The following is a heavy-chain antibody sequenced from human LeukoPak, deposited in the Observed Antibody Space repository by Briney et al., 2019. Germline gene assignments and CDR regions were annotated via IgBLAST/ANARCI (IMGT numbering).Heavy chain of an antibody. CDR3: ARDCYYYDSSGYYPLEF. D-gene: IGHD3-22*01. V-gene: IGHV1-24*01. CDR2: FDPEDGET. CDR1: GYTLTELS. J-gene: IGHJ4*02. Sequence: ASVKVSCKVSGYTLTELSMHWVRQAPGKGLEWMGGFDPEDGETIYAQKFQGRVTMTEDTSTDTAYMELSSLRSEDTAVYYCARDCYYYDSSGYYPLEFWGQGTLVTVSS.